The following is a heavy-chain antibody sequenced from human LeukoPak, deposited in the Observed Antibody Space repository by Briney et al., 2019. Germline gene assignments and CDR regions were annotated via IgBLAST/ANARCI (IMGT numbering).Heavy chain of an antibody. CDR2: TRNKARGYTK. CDR3: ARDGGEGDNSAFDI. J-gene: IGHJ3*02. CDR1: GVTLSDHH. D-gene: IGHD3-16*01. Sequence: GGSLGLSCAASGVTLSDHHMDWVRQAPGKGLEWGGRTRNKARGYTKEYAASVKGRFNISRDDSKTSLYLQMNSLKTEDTAVYFCARDGGEGDNSAFDIWGQGTVVTVSS. V-gene: IGHV3-72*01.